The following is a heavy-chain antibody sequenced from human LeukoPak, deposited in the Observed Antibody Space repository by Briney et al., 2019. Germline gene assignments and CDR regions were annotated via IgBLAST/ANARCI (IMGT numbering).Heavy chain of an antibody. Sequence: TLSLTCTVSGGSISRGLYSWSWLRQPAGKGPEWIGRILDTGTTNYNPSLRSRVTISVDTSQNQFSLKLTSVTAADTAVYFCARDFFCSTPSCFINWFDPWGQGTLVTVSS. J-gene: IGHJ5*02. D-gene: IGHD2-2*01. V-gene: IGHV4-61*02. CDR2: ILDTGTT. CDR3: ARDFFCSTPSCFINWFDP. CDR1: GGSISRGLYS.